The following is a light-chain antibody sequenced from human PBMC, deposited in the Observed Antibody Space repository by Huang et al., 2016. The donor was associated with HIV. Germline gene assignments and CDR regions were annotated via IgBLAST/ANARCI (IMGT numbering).Light chain of an antibody. CDR1: QSVSNY. CDR3: QQRYTWPALT. J-gene: IGKJ4*01. Sequence: EIVLTQSPATLSLSPGERATLSCRASQSVSNYLAWYQQKPGQAPRLLIYYASNRATDIPARFSGSESGTDFTLTISSLEPEDFAVYYCQQRYTWPALTFGGGTKVEIK. CDR2: YAS. V-gene: IGKV3-11*01.